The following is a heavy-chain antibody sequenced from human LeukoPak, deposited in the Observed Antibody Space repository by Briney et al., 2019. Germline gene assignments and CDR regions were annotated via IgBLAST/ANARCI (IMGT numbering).Heavy chain of an antibody. J-gene: IGHJ4*02. CDR3: STYTSGSVSY. CDR1: GFTFSNAW. V-gene: IGHV3-15*01. Sequence: GGSLRLSCAASGFTFSNAWMSWVRQAPGKGLEWVGLIKSKSDGGTTDYAAPVKGRFTISRDDSKNTLYLQMNSLKTEDTAVYYCSTYTSGSVSYWGQGTLVTVSS. CDR2: IKSKSDGGTT. D-gene: IGHD6-19*01.